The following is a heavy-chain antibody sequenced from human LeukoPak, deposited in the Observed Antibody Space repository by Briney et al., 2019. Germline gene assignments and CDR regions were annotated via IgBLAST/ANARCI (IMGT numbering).Heavy chain of an antibody. CDR1: GYSLSSGHY. D-gene: IGHD3-10*01. J-gene: IGHJ3*01. CDR2: IYHSGST. CDR3: ARFSGSVAALDAFDF. Sequence: SETLSLTCAVSGYSLSSGHYWGWIRQPPGRGLEWIGGIYHSGSTYFNPSLKRRVTISVDTSKNQFSLTLSSLTSADTAAYFCARFSGSVAALDAFDFWAGGQWSSSLQ. V-gene: IGHV4-38-2*01.